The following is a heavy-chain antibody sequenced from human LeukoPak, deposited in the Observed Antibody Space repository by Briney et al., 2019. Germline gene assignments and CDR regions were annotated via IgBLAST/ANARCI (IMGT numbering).Heavy chain of an antibody. CDR3: AREINYYGSGSYSNWFDP. CDR1: GFTFSSYA. J-gene: IGHJ5*02. CDR2: ISGSGGST. V-gene: IGHV3-23*01. Sequence: PGGSLRLSCAASGFTFSSYAMSWVRQAPGKGLEWVSAISGSGGSTYYADSVKGRFTISRDNSKNTLYLQMNSLRAEDTAVYYCAREINYYGSGSYSNWFDPWGQGTLVTVSS. D-gene: IGHD3-10*01.